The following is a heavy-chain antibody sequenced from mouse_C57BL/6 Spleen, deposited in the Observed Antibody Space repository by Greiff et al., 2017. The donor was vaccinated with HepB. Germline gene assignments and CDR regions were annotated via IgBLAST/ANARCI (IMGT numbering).Heavy chain of an antibody. CDR2: INPGSGGT. D-gene: IGHD1-1*01. Sequence: VQGVESGAELVRPGTSVKVSCKASGYAFTNYLIEWVKQRPGQGLEWIGVINPGSGGTNYNEKFKGKATLTADKSSSTAYMQLSSLTSEDSAVYFCARRGYYGSSFYAMDYWGQGTSVTVSS. CDR1: GYAFTNYL. V-gene: IGHV1-54*01. J-gene: IGHJ4*01. CDR3: ARRGYYGSSFYAMDY.